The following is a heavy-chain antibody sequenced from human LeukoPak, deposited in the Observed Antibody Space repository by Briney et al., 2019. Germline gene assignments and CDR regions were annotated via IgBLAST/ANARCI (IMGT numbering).Heavy chain of an antibody. D-gene: IGHD2-21*02. CDR3: ARSGARVVTARGEYYYYYMGV. J-gene: IGHJ6*03. V-gene: IGHV4-4*07. CDR1: GGSMNNYY. CDR2: MYSSGST. Sequence: PSETLSLTCTVSGGSMNNYYWSWIRQPAGKGLEWIGRMYSSGSTNYNPSLKSRVTMSLDMSKNLFSLKLSSVTAADTAVYYCARSGARVVTARGEYYYYYMGVWGKGTTVTISS.